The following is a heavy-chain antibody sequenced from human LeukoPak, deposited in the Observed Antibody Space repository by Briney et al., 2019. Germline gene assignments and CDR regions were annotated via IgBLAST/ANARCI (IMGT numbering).Heavy chain of an antibody. J-gene: IGHJ4*02. CDR1: GGSFSGYY. D-gene: IGHD6-13*01. CDR3: ARGRGIAAADSLDY. CDR2: INHSGST. Sequence: PSETLSLTCAVYGGSFSGYYWSWIRQPPGKGLEWIGEINHSGSTNYNPSLKSRVTISVDTSKNQFSLKLSSVTAADTAVYYCARGRGIAAADSLDYWGQGTLVTVSS. V-gene: IGHV4-34*01.